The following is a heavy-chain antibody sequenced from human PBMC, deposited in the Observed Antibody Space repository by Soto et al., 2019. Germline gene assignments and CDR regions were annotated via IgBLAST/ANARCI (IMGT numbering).Heavy chain of an antibody. D-gene: IGHD2-8*01. J-gene: IGHJ4*02. Sequence: QVQLVESGGGVVQPGRSLRLSCAASGFSFSSYGIHWVRQAPGKGLEWVAVISYDGSNKYYADSVKGRFTISRDNSKNTLYLQMNSLRVEDTAVYYCANGVSYGALMGYFDYWGTGTLVTVSS. V-gene: IGHV3-30*18. CDR1: GFSFSSYG. CDR3: ANGVSYGALMGYFDY. CDR2: ISYDGSNK.